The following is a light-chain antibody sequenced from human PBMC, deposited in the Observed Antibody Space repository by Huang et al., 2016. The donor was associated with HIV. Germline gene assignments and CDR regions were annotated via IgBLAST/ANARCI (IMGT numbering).Light chain of an antibody. Sequence: EIVLTQSPGTLSLSHGERATLSCRASHSVTSRYLVWYQQKPGQAPRRLVYGASSRAAVIPDRFSGRGSGTDFSLTISRLEPEDFAVYYCQQFLRSPYTFGQGTKLEMK. CDR3: QQFLRSPYT. CDR1: HSVTSRY. CDR2: GAS. J-gene: IGKJ2*01. V-gene: IGKV3-20*01.